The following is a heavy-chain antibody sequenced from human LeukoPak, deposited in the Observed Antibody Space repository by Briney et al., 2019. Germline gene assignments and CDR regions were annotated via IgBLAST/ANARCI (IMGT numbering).Heavy chain of an antibody. CDR1: GGSISSYY. V-gene: IGHV4-59*01. D-gene: IGHD3-3*01. J-gene: IGHJ3*02. CDR3: ARSSYDFEAFDI. CDR2: ICYSGST. Sequence: SETLSLTCTVSGGSISSYYWSWIRQPPGKGLEWIGYICYSGSTNYNPSLKSRVTISVDTSKNQFSLKLSSVTAADTAVYYCARSSYDFEAFDIWGQGTMVTVSS.